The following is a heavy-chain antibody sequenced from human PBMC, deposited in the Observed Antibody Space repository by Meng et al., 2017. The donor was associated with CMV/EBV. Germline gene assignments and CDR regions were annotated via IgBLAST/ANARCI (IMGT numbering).Heavy chain of an antibody. CDR1: GGSISSYY. Sequence: SETLSLTCTVSGGSISSYYWSWIRQPPGKGLEWIGYIYYSGSTNYNPSLKSRVTISVDTSKNQFSLKLSSVTAADTAVCYCATSSYDYVWGSYRSGDYYGMDVWGQGTTVTV. J-gene: IGHJ6*02. V-gene: IGHV4-59*01. CDR3: ATSSYDYVWGSYRSGDYYGMDV. CDR2: IYYSGST. D-gene: IGHD3-16*02.